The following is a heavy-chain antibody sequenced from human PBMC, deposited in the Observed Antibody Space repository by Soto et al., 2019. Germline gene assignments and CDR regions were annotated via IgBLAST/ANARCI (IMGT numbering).Heavy chain of an antibody. CDR2: MNPHSGKT. V-gene: IGHV1-8*01. J-gene: IGHJ6*02. D-gene: IGHD2-2*01. CDR3: ARRIVPAAAGIGMDV. CDR1: GYTFTSYD. Sequence: QVQLVHSGAEVKKPGASVKVSCKASGYTFTSYDINWVRQATGQGLEWMGWMNPHSGKTGYAQKFQGRVTMTRNTSISKAYMELSSLTSEDTAVYYCARRIVPAAAGIGMDVWGQGTTVTVSS.